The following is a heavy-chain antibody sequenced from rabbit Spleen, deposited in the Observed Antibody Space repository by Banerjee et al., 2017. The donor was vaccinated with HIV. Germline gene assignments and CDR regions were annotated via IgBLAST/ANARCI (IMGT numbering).Heavy chain of an antibody. J-gene: IGHJ4*01. Sequence: QSLEESGGGLVQPEGSLTLTCTASGFSFSSDYYMSWVRQAPGKGLEWIAYIYAGSGSTYYASWVNGRFTISKTSSTTLTLQMTSLTAADTATYFCARLDDGIRSYALWGQGTLVTVS. CDR3: ARLDDGIRSYAL. V-gene: IGHV1S40*01. CDR2: IYAGSGST. D-gene: IGHD8-1*01. CDR1: GFSFSSDYY.